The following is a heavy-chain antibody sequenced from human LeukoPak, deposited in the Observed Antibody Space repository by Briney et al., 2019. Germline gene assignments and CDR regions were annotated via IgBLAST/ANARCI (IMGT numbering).Heavy chain of an antibody. CDR2: VNRDGSER. Sequence: GGSLRLSCAASGFTFSNYWMTWVRQAPGKGLEWVANVNRDGSERYYVDSVKGRFTISRDDAKSSLYLQMNSLRAEDTAVYYCATLTYYYDSSGYFYWGQGTLVTVSS. V-gene: IGHV3-7*01. J-gene: IGHJ4*02. D-gene: IGHD3-22*01. CDR1: GFTFSNYW. CDR3: ATLTYYYDSSGYFY.